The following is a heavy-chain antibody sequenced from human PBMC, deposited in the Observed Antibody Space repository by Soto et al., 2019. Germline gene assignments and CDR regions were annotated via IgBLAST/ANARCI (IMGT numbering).Heavy chain of an antibody. D-gene: IGHD3-3*01. Sequence: QITLNESGPTQVKPRQTLTLTCTFSGFSLTTSGVGVVWIRQSPGKAPEWLALMYWDDDKRYSPSLKSRLTINKDTSKNQVVLTMADLDPADTATYYCAHRVLRTVFGLVTTTAIYFDFWGQGTPVAVSS. CDR3: AHRVLRTVFGLVTTTAIYFDF. V-gene: IGHV2-5*02. J-gene: IGHJ4*02. CDR1: GFSLTTSGVG. CDR2: MYWDDDK.